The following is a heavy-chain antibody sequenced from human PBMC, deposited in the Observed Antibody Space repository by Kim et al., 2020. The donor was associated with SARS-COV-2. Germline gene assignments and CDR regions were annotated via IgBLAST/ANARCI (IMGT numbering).Heavy chain of an antibody. Sequence: LKSRVTISVDTSKNQFSLKLSSVTAADTAVYYCARDSSSWAYYYYYGMDVWGQGTTVTVSS. J-gene: IGHJ6*02. V-gene: IGHV4-59*01. CDR3: ARDSSSWAYYYYYGMDV. D-gene: IGHD6-13*01.